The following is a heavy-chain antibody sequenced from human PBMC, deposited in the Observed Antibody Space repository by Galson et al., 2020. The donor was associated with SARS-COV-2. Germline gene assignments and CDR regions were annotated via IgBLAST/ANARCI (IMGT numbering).Heavy chain of an antibody. V-gene: IGHV5-51*01. CDR1: GYSFTSYW. CDR2: IYPGDSDT. D-gene: IGHD3-22*01. Sequence: GESLKISCKGSGYSFTSYWIGWVRQMPGKGLEWMGIIYPGDSDTRYSPSFQGQVTISADKSISTAYLQWSSLKASDTAMYYCARRRYYYDRRGRKRRGQFDYWGQGTLVTVSS. CDR3: ARRRYYYDRRGRKRRGQFDY. J-gene: IGHJ4*02.